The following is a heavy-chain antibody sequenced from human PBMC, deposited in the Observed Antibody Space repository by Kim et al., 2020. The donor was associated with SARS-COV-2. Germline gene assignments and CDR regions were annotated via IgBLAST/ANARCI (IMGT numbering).Heavy chain of an antibody. CDR1: GFTFSSYS. CDR2: ISSSSSYI. CDR3: ARGDPEYSSSSPLDY. D-gene: IGHD6-6*01. J-gene: IGHJ4*02. V-gene: IGHV3-21*01. Sequence: GGSLRLSGAASGFTFSSYSMNWVRQAPGKGLEWVSSISSSSSYIYYADSVKGRFTISRDNAKNSLYLQMNSLRAEDTAVYYCARGDPEYSSSSPLDYWGQGTLVTVSS.